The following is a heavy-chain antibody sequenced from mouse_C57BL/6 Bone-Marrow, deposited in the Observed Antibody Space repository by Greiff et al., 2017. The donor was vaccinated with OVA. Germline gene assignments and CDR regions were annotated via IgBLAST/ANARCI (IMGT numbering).Heavy chain of an antibody. V-gene: IGHV3-6*01. Sequence: EVKVEESGPGLVKPSQSLSLTCSVTGYSITSGYYWNWIRQFPGNKLEWIGYISYDGSNNYNPSLKNRISITRDTSKNQFFLKLNSVTTEDTATYYCARVGYYSYFDYWGQGTTLTVSS. D-gene: IGHD2-3*01. J-gene: IGHJ2*01. CDR2: ISYDGSN. CDR3: ARVGYYSYFDY. CDR1: GYSITSGYY.